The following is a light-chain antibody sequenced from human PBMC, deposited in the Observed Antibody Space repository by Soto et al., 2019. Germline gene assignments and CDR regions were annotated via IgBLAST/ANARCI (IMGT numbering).Light chain of an antibody. CDR1: QTIFRW. J-gene: IGKJ5*01. CDR3: QQYNSYSIT. CDR2: KAS. Sequence: IQMTQSASTLSASVGDRVTITCRASQTIFRWLAWYQQKPGKAPKLLIYKASILESGVPSRFSGSGSGTEFTLTISSLQPDDFATYYCQQYNSYSITFGQGTRLAIK. V-gene: IGKV1-5*03.